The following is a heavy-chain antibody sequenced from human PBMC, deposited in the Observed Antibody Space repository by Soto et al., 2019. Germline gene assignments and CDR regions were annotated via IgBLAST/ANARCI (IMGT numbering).Heavy chain of an antibody. CDR1: GYTFTSYA. CDR2: INAGNGNT. D-gene: IGHD2-15*01. V-gene: IGHV1-3*01. CDR3: ARDLGGGPDY. Sequence: QVQLVQSGAEVKKPGASVQVSCKASGYTFTSYAIHWVRQAPGQRLEWMGWINAGNGNTKYSQKFQDRLTNTRDTSASTAYMELSSLRSEDTAVYYCARDLGGGPDYWGQGTRVTFSS. J-gene: IGHJ4*02.